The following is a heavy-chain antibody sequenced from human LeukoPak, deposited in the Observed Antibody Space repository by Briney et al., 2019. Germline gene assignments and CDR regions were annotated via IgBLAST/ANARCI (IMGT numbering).Heavy chain of an antibody. Sequence: GASVKVSCKASGHTFTGYYMHWVRQAPGQGLEWMGWINPNSGGTNYAQKFQGRVTMTRDTSISTAYMELSRLRSDDTAVYYRARDRREYQLLSPTSFDYWGQGTLVTVSS. V-gene: IGHV1-2*02. CDR3: ARDRREYQLLSPTSFDY. CDR2: INPNSGGT. J-gene: IGHJ4*02. D-gene: IGHD2-2*01. CDR1: GHTFTGYY.